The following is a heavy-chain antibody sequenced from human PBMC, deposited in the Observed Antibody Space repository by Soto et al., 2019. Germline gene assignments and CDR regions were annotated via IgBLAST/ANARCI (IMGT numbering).Heavy chain of an antibody. CDR1: GGSISSGGYY. D-gene: IGHD6-13*01. CDR2: IYYSGST. J-gene: IGHJ3*02. Sequence: QVQLQESGPGLVKPSQTLSLTCTVSGGSISSGGYYWSWIRQHPGKGLEWIGYIYYSGSTYYNPSLKSRVTISVDTSKNQFSLKLSSVTAADTAVYYCARDQVRSSHPEKAFDIWGQGTMVTVSS. CDR3: ARDQVRSSHPEKAFDI. V-gene: IGHV4-31*03.